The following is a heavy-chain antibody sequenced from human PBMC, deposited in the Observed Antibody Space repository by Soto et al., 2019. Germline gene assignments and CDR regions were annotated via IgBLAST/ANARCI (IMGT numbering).Heavy chain of an antibody. CDR1: GFTFDYDA. D-gene: IGHD6-19*01. CDR3: AKDTYISGWPSVSYFDY. V-gene: IGHV3-9*01. J-gene: IGHJ4*02. CDR2: ISWHRGSI. Sequence: EVQLVESGGGLVQPGRSLRLSCAASGFTFDYDAMHWVRPAPGKGLELVSGISWHRGSIGYADSVKGRFTISRDNAKNSLYLQMNSLRAEDTALYYCAKDTYISGWPSVSYFDYWGQGTLVTVSS.